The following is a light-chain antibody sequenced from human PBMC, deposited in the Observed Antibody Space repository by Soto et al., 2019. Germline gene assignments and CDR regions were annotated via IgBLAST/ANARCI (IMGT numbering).Light chain of an antibody. CDR1: QSVGGN. Sequence: EIVMTQSQATLSVSPGEGATLSCRASQSVGGNLAWYQQKPGQAPRLLIYDASTRATGIPARFSGSGSGTEFTLTNSSLQSEDFAVYYCQQYDNWPTWTFGQGTKVQIK. V-gene: IGKV3-15*01. J-gene: IGKJ1*01. CDR2: DAS. CDR3: QQYDNWPTWT.